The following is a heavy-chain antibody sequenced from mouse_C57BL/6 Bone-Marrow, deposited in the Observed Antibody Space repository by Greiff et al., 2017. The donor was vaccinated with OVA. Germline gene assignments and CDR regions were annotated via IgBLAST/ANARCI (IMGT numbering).Heavy chain of an antibody. J-gene: IGHJ2*01. CDR1: GFTFSDYG. CDR2: ISNLAYSI. Sequence: EVQVVESGGGLVQPGGSLKLSCAASGFTFSDYGMAWVRQAPRKGPEWVAFISNLAYSIYYADTVTGRFTISRENAQNTLYLEMSSLRSEDTAMYYCARRGGEADYFDYWGQGTTLTVSS. CDR3: ARRGGEADYFDY. V-gene: IGHV5-15*01.